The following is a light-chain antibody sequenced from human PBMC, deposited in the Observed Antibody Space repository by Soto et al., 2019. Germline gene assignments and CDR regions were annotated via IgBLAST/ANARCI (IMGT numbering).Light chain of an antibody. V-gene: IGLV2-14*01. CDR2: DVS. CDR3: SSYTSSSKV. J-gene: IGLJ2*01. CDR1: SSDVGGYNY. Sequence: QSALTQPASVSGSPEQSITISCTGTSSDVGGYNYVSWYQQHPGKAPKLMIYDVSNRPSGVSNRFSGSKSGNTASLTISGLQAEDEADYYCSSYTSSSKVFGGGTQLTVL.